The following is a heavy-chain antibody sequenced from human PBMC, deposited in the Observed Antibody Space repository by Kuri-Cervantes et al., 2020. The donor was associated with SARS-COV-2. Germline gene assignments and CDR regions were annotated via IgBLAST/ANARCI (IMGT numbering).Heavy chain of an antibody. V-gene: IGHV3-73*01. Sequence: GFLRLSCAASGFTFSGSAMHWVRQASGKGLEWVGRIRSKANSYATAYAASVKGRFTISRDDSKNTAYLQMNSLKTEDTAVYYCTRLGLGYAFDIWGQGTMVTVSS. CDR3: TRLGLGYAFDI. D-gene: IGHD2-15*01. CDR1: GFTFSGSA. CDR2: IRSKANSYAT. J-gene: IGHJ3*02.